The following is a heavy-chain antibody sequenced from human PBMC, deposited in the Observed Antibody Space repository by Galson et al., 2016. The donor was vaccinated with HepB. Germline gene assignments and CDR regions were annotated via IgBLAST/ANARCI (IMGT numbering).Heavy chain of an antibody. CDR1: GFTFSSYW. Sequence: SLRLSCAASGFTFSSYWMGWVRQTPGKGLEWVTNIRQNGGETYYVDSVKGRFTISRDNAKNSLYLQMDSLRGEDTAVYYCTRDASGWSAYWGQGTLVTVPA. CDR3: TRDASGWSAY. J-gene: IGHJ4*02. V-gene: IGHV3-7*01. D-gene: IGHD6-13*01. CDR2: IRQNGGET.